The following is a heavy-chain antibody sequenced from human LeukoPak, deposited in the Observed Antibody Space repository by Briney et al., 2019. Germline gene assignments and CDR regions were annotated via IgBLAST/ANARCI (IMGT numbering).Heavy chain of an antibody. CDR3: ARAASVIPFDY. J-gene: IGHJ4*02. D-gene: IGHD3-16*02. Sequence: GGSLRLSCAASGFTFSSYSMNWVRQAPGKGLEWVSSISSSSSYIYYADSVKGRFTISRDDAKNSLYLQMNSLRAEDTAVYYCARAASVIPFDYWGQGTLVTVSS. CDR2: ISSSSSYI. CDR1: GFTFSSYS. V-gene: IGHV3-21*01.